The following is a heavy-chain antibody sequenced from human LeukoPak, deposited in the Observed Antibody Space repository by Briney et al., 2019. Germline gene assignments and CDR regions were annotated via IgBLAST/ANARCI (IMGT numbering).Heavy chain of an antibody. V-gene: IGHV1-18*01. D-gene: IGHD3-10*01. CDR3: ARDAPEAMVRGRGYYYYGMDV. J-gene: IGHJ6*02. Sequence: GASVKVSCKASGYTFTSYGISWVRQAPGQGLEWMGWISAYNGNTNYAQKLQGRVTMTTGTSTSTAYMELRSLRSDDTAVYYCARDAPEAMVRGRGYYYYGMDVWGQGTTVTVSS. CDR2: ISAYNGNT. CDR1: GYTFTSYG.